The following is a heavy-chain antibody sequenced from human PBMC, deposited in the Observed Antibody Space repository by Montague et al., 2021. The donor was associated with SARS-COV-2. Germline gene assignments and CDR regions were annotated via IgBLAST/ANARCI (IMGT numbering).Heavy chain of an antibody. CDR3: ARASLVRGVIITWVRYSYYMDV. D-gene: IGHD3-10*01. V-gene: IGHV1-8*01. J-gene: IGHJ6*03. CDR2: MNPNSGNT. CDR1: GYTFTSYD. Sequence: SGRVSFKASGYTFTSYDINWVRQAAGQGLEWMGWMNPNSGNTGYAQKLQGRVTMTRDTSMNTAYMELSSLRSEDTAVYYCARASLVRGVIITWVRYSYYMDVWGKGTTVTVSS.